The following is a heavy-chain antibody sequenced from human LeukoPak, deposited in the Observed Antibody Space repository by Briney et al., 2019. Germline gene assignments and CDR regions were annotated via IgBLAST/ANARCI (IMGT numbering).Heavy chain of an antibody. Sequence: SETLSLTCTVSGGSISSYYWSWIRQPAGKGLEWIGRIYTSGSTNYNPSLKSRVTISVDTSKNQFSLKLSSVTAADTAVYYCARQDSYGSIDHFDYWGQGTLVTVSS. CDR3: ARQDSYGSIDHFDY. D-gene: IGHD5-18*01. V-gene: IGHV4-4*07. CDR1: GGSISSYY. CDR2: IYTSGST. J-gene: IGHJ4*02.